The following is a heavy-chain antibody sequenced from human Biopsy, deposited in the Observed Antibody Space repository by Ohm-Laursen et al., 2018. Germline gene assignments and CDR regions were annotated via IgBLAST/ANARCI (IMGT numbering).Heavy chain of an antibody. Sequence: ASVKASCKASGYTFTGYHVHWVRQAPGQGLEWMGWINAKTGDTNYAQKFQGRVTMTRDTSISTAYVDLSSLRSDETAVYYCTRGGYYYDSLAYYYWFDPWGQGTLVTVSS. D-gene: IGHD3-22*01. J-gene: IGHJ5*02. CDR1: GYTFTGYH. V-gene: IGHV1-2*02. CDR3: TRGGYYYDSLAYYYWFDP. CDR2: INAKTGDT.